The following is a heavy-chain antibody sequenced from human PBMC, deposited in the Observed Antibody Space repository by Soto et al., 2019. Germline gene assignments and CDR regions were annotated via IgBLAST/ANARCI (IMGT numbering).Heavy chain of an antibody. CDR2: IRSKANSYAT. CDR1: GFTFSGSA. D-gene: IGHD6-19*01. CDR3: TTRGGSSGLNY. J-gene: IGHJ4*02. V-gene: IGHV3-73*01. Sequence: GGSLRLSCAASGFTFSGSAMHWVRQASGKGLEWVGRIRSKANSYATAYAASVKGRFTISRDDSKNTAYLQMNSLKTEDTAVYYCTTRGGSSGLNYWGQGTLVTVSS.